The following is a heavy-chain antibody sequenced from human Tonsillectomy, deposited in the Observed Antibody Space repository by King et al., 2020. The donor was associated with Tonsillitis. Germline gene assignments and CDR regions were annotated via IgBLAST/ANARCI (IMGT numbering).Heavy chain of an antibody. CDR2: IIPILGIA. Sequence: QLVQSGAEVKKPGSSVKVSCKASGGTFSSYAISWVRQAPGQGLEWMGRIIPILGIANYAQKFQGRVTITADKSTSTACMELSSLRSEDTAVYYCASMGDIAVATHRIPFGGYYMDVWGNGTTVTVSS. CDR3: ASMGDIAVATHRIPFGGYYMDV. V-gene: IGHV1-69*09. CDR1: GGTFSSYA. D-gene: IGHD6-19*01. J-gene: IGHJ6*03.